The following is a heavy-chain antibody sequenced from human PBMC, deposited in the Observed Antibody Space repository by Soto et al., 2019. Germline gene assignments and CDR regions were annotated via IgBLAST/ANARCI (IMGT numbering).Heavy chain of an antibody. V-gene: IGHV1-3*01. Sequence: ASVKVSCKASGYTFTSYAMHWVRQAPGQRLEWMGWINAGHGNTKYSQKFQGRVTITRDTSASTAYMELSSLRSEDTAVYYCARTYYYDSSGYYPPFDYWGQGTLVTVSS. CDR3: ARTYYYDSSGYYPPFDY. CDR2: INAGHGNT. CDR1: GYTFTSYA. J-gene: IGHJ4*02. D-gene: IGHD3-22*01.